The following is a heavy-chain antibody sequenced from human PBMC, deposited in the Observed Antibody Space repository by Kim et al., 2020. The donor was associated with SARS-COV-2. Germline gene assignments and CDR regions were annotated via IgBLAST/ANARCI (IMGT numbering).Heavy chain of an antibody. CDR3: ARGRPRYDSSGYALIYY. Sequence: GGSLRLSYAASGFTFSSYGMHWARQAPGKGLEWVAVISYDGSNKYYADSVKGRFTISRDNSKNTLYLQMNSLRAEDTAVYYCARGRPRYDSSGYALIYY. D-gene: IGHD3-22*01. J-gene: IGHJ6*01. CDR1: GFTFSSYG. V-gene: IGHV3-33*05. CDR2: ISYDGSNK.